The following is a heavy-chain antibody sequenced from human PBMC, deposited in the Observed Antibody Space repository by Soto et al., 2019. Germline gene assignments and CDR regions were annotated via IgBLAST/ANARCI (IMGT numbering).Heavy chain of an antibody. D-gene: IGHD1-1*01. CDR1: GFTFRSYG. J-gene: IGHJ6*02. Sequence: QVQLVESGGGVVQPGRSLRLSCAASGFTFRSYGMHWVRQAPGKGLEWVALMSFDGSNKYYADSVRGRFTISSDNSKSTLYLQLDIMRPEDQAVYYCAKEFGWELQLSHPYYNSGMDVWGQGTTVTVSS. CDR2: MSFDGSNK. V-gene: IGHV3-30*18. CDR3: AKEFGWELQLSHPYYNSGMDV.